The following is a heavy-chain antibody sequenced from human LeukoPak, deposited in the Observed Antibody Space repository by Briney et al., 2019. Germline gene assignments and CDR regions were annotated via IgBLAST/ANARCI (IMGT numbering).Heavy chain of an antibody. D-gene: IGHD3-10*01. CDR3: ARVQRGSEVRGVHSGTQNWFDP. CDR2: IYYSGST. CDR1: GGSVSSGSYY. J-gene: IGHJ5*02. Sequence: PSETLSLTCTVSGGSVSSGSYYWSWIRQPPGKGLEWIGYIYYSGSTNYNPSLKSRVTMSVDTSKNQFSLKLSSVTAADTAVYYCARVQRGSEVRGVHSGTQNWFDPWGQGTLVTVSS. V-gene: IGHV4-61*01.